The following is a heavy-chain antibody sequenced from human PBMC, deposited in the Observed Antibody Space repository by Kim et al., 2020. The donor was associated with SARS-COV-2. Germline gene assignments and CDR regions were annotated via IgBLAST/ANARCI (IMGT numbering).Heavy chain of an antibody. V-gene: IGHV3-21*01. Sequence: GGSLRLSCAASGFTFSSYSMNWVRQAPGKGLEWVSSISSSSSYIYYADSVKGRFTISRDNAKNSLYLQMNSLRAEDTAVYYCARETVKQLDSEGAFDIWGQGTMVTVSS. CDR1: GFTFSSYS. J-gene: IGHJ3*02. CDR3: ARETVKQLDSEGAFDI. D-gene: IGHD6-13*01. CDR2: ISSSSSYI.